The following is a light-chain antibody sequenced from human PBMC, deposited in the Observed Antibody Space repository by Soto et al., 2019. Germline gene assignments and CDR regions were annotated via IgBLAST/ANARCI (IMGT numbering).Light chain of an antibody. CDR3: QQTYSTPRGA. CDR1: ESISNN. J-gene: IGKJ1*01. V-gene: IGKV1-39*01. CDR2: AAS. Sequence: DIQMTQSPSSLSASVGDRVTITCRASESISNNLNWYQQKPGKAPKLLIYAASTLKSGVPSRFSGGGSGTDFTRPIGSLQPEDFTTYYCQQTYSTPRGAFGQGTKVEIK.